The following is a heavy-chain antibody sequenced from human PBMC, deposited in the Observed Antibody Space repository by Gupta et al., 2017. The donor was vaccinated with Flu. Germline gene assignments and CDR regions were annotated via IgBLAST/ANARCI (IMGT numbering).Heavy chain of an antibody. J-gene: IGHJ5*02. CDR2: ISGSGGST. CDR1: GFTFSSYA. Sequence: EVQLLESGGGLVQPGGSLRLSCAASGFTFSSYAMSWVSQAPGRGLEWVSAISGSGGSTYYADSVKGRFTISRDNSKNTLYLQMNSLRAEDTAVYYCAKVSQHVYDFWSGYYDWFDPWGQGTLVTVSS. D-gene: IGHD3-3*01. CDR3: AKVSQHVYDFWSGYYDWFDP. V-gene: IGHV3-23*01.